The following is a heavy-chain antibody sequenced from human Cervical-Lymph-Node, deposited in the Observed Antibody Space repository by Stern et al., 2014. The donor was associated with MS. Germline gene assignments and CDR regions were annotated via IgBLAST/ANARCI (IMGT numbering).Heavy chain of an antibody. CDR3: AGGYTFDY. Sequence: QDQLVQSGAEVKKPGASVKVSCKASGYTFTSSYMHWVRQAPGQGLEWMGIIHPNDGSASYAQKFQDRVTMTRDTSTSTLYMELSSLSSEDTAVYYCAGGYTFDYWGQGTLVTVSS. CDR1: GYTFTSSY. D-gene: IGHD5-18*01. CDR2: IHPNDGSA. J-gene: IGHJ4*02. V-gene: IGHV1-46*01.